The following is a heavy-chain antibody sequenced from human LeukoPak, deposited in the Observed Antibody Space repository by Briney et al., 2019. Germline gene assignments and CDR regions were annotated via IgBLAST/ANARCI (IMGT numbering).Heavy chain of an antibody. CDR1: GYIFTVYY. V-gene: IGHV1-2*02. J-gene: IGHJ1*01. CDR2: INPNTGGT. CDR3: ARGGYSADTFFQH. Sequence: ASVKVSCKASGYIFTVYYMHWVRQAPGQGLEWMGWINPNTGGTNYAQKFQGRVTMTRDTSIITAYMELSRLTSDDTAVYYCARGGYSADTFFQHWGQGTLVTVSS. D-gene: IGHD6-13*01.